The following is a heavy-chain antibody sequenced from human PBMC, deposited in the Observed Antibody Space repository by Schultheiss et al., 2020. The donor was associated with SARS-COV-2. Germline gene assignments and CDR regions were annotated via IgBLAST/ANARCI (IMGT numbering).Heavy chain of an antibody. J-gene: IGHJ6*02. D-gene: IGHD6-13*01. V-gene: IGHV4-59*01. Sequence: GSLRLSCTVSGGSISSYYWSWIRQPPGKGLEWIGYIYYSGSTNYNPSLKSRVTISVDTSKNQFSLKLSSVTAADTAVYYCARDRGSSSWYDYYYGMDVWGQGTTVTVSS. CDR3: ARDRGSSSWYDYYYGMDV. CDR1: GGSISSYY. CDR2: IYYSGST.